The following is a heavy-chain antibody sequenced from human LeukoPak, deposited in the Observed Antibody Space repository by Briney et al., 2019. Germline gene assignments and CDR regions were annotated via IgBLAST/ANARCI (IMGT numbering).Heavy chain of an antibody. J-gene: IGHJ3*02. Sequence: SVKVSCKSSGYTFTSYDINWVRQATGQGLEWMGWMNPNSGNTGYAQKFQGRVTITRNTSISTAYMELSSLRSEDTAVYYCARVVVGALDAFDIWGQGTMVTVSS. D-gene: IGHD1-26*01. CDR2: MNPNSGNT. V-gene: IGHV1-8*03. CDR1: GYTFTSYD. CDR3: ARVVVGALDAFDI.